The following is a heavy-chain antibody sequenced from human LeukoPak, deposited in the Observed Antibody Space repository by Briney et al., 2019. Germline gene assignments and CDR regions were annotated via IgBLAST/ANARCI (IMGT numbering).Heavy chain of an antibody. V-gene: IGHV3-7*01. CDR3: ARDRHKYNYDGSGYPPY. CDR2: INHDGSEK. D-gene: IGHD3-22*01. CDR1: GGSFTIYS. Sequence: ETLSLTCAVYGGSFTIYSWTWIRQPPGKSLEWVTNINHDGSEKYYVDSVRGRFTISRDNAKNSLYMQMNSLRAEDTAVYYCARDRHKYNYDGSGYPPYWGQGTLVTVSS. J-gene: IGHJ4*02.